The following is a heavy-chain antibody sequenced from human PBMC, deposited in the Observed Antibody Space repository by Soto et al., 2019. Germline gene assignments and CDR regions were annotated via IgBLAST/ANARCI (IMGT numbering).Heavy chain of an antibody. V-gene: IGHV1-3*01. Sequence: ASVKVSCKAAGYTFTSYAMHWVRQAPGQRLEWMGWINAGNGNTKYSQKFQGRVTITRDTSASTAYMELSSLRSEDTAVYYCARGLLWFGEDNFDYWGQGTLVTVS. CDR1: GYTFTSYA. CDR3: ARGLLWFGEDNFDY. CDR2: INAGNGNT. D-gene: IGHD3-10*01. J-gene: IGHJ4*02.